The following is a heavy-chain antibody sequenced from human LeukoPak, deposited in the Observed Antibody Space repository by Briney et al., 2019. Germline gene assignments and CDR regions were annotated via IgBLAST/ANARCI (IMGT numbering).Heavy chain of an antibody. CDR1: GGSISSYY. V-gene: IGHV4-59*01. Sequence: SETLSLTCTVSGGSISSYYWSWIRQPPGKGLEWIGYIYYSGTTNYNPSLRSRVTISIDTSKNQFSLKLSSVTAADTAVYYCARGSGSYRNRFDPWGQGTLVTVSS. CDR3: ARGSGSYRNRFDP. D-gene: IGHD1-26*01. CDR2: IYYSGTT. J-gene: IGHJ5*02.